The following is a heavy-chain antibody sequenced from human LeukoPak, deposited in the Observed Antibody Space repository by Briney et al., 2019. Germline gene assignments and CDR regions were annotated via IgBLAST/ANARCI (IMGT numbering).Heavy chain of an antibody. Sequence: GGSLRLSCAASGFTFSSYGMHWVRQAPGKGLEWVAVISYDGSNKYYADSVKGRFTISRDNSKNTLYLQMNSLRAEDTAVCYCASPYYYDSSGSNTDAFDIWGQGTMVTVSS. V-gene: IGHV3-30*03. J-gene: IGHJ3*02. CDR2: ISYDGSNK. D-gene: IGHD3-22*01. CDR3: ASPYYYDSSGSNTDAFDI. CDR1: GFTFSSYG.